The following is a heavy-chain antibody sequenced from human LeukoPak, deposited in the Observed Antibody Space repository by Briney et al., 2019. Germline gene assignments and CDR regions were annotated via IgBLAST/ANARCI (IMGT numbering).Heavy chain of an antibody. J-gene: IGHJ4*02. V-gene: IGHV3-9*01. D-gene: IGHD6-13*01. CDR3: ARDAPSPGAAHSSSYYFDY. CDR1: GFTFDDYA. Sequence: PGRSLRLSCAASGFTFDDYAMHWVRQAPGKGLEWVSGISWNSGSIGYADSVKGRFTISRDNSKNTLLLQMNSLRIEDTAEYYCARDAPSPGAAHSSSYYFDYWGQGTLVTVSS. CDR2: ISWNSGSI.